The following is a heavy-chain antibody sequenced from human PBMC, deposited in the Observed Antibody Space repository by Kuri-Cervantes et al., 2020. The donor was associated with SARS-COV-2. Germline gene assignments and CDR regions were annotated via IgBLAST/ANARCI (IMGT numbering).Heavy chain of an antibody. CDR2: INHSGST. J-gene: IGHJ4*02. Sequence: GSLRLSCGVSGGVIIGDGYSWSWIRQPPGKGLEWIGEINHSGSTNYNPSLKSRVTISVDTSKNQFSLKLSSVTAADTAVYYCARGGFWYGAGYFDYWGQGTLVTVSS. CDR1: GGVIIGDGYS. CDR3: ARGGFWYGAGYFDY. D-gene: IGHD4-17*01. V-gene: IGHV4-34*01.